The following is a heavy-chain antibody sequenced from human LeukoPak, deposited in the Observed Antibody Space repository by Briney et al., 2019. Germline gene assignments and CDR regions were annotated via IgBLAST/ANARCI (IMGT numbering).Heavy chain of an antibody. CDR2: ISSSGSTI. CDR1: GFTFSDYY. Sequence: GGSLSLSCAASGFTFSDYYMSWIRQAPGKGLEWVSYISSSGSTIYYADSVKGRFTISRDNDKNLLYVQMNSLRAEDTAVYYCARSRAAAGTGYFDYWGQGTLVTVSS. V-gene: IGHV3-11*04. J-gene: IGHJ4*02. CDR3: ARSRAAAGTGYFDY. D-gene: IGHD6-13*01.